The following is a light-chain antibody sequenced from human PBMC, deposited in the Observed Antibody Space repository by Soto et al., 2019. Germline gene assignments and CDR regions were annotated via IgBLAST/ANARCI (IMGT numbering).Light chain of an antibody. CDR1: QSVRTN. V-gene: IGKV3D-15*01. CDR2: YAS. Sequence: MTQCPDTVSVTAGETVTFSCGASQSVRTNLAWYQQRPGQAPRLLIHYASTRASDIPARFSGSGSGTNFTLAISSLQSENFAVYYCQQYGSSGTFGQGTKADIK. J-gene: IGKJ1*01. CDR3: QQYGSSGT.